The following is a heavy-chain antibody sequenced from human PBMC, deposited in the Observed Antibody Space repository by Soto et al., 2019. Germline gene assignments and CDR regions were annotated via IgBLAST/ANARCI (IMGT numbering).Heavy chain of an antibody. J-gene: IGHJ4*02. CDR2: ISSTTIYI. CDR3: ARESEDLTAKFDY. Sequence: GSLRLSCAASGFTFTRHSMKWVGQAPGKALECVSAISSTTIYIYYGDSMKGRFTISRDHIKDSLYLERNSLGAEDPAVYYCARESEDLTAKFDYWGQRTLVTVSS. CDR1: GFTFTRHS. V-gene: IGHV3-21*06. D-gene: IGHD5-18*01.